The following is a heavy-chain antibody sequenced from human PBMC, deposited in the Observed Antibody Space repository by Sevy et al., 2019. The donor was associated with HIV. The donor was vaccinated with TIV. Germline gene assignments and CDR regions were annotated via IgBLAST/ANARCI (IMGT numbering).Heavy chain of an antibody. CDR2: INHSGST. CDR3: ARGPPIAAAGTGLDY. V-gene: IGHV4-34*01. Sequence: SETLSPTCAVYGGSFSGYYWSWIRQPPGKGLEWIGEINHSGSTNYNPSLKSRVTISVDTSKNQFSLKLSSVTAADTAVYYCARGPPIAAAGTGLDYWGQGTLVTVSS. CDR1: GGSFSGYY. J-gene: IGHJ4*02. D-gene: IGHD6-13*01.